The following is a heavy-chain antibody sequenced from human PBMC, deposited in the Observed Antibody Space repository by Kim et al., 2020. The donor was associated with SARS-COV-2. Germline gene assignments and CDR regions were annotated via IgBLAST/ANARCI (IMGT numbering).Heavy chain of an antibody. V-gene: IGHV3-73*01. Sequence: GGSLRLSCAASGLTFSASGMHWVRQAPGKGLEWVGRIRNKANNYATAYAASVKGRFTISRDDSKNTTYLQMNSLKNEDTAVYYCTRPYGDYDGSWGQGTLVTVSS. CDR3: TRPYGDYDGS. CDR1: GLTFSASG. J-gene: IGHJ5*02. CDR2: IRNKANNYAT. D-gene: IGHD4-17*01.